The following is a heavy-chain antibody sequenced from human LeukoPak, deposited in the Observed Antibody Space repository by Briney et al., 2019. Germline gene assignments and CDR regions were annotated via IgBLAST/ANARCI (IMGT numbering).Heavy chain of an antibody. J-gene: IGHJ4*02. CDR3: AKGSSYDYVWGSYRLPFDY. Sequence: GGSLRLSCAASGFTFSSYAMSWVRQAPAQGQEWVSAVSGCGGSTYYEDSGQGPFTISRDNSKSTLYLQMNSLRAEDTAVYYCAKGSSYDYVWGSYRLPFDYWGQGTLVTVSS. CDR1: GFTFSSYA. CDR2: VSGCGGST. D-gene: IGHD3-16*02. V-gene: IGHV3-23*01.